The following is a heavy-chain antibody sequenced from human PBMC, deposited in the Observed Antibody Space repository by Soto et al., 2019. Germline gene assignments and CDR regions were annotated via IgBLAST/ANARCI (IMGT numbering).Heavy chain of an antibody. Sequence: SETLSLTCTVSGGSISSSSYYWGWIRQPPGKGLEWIGSIYYSGSTYYNPSLKSRVTISVDTSKNQFSLKLSSVTAADTAVYYCARRLVPAAPFDYWGQGTLVT. V-gene: IGHV4-39*01. J-gene: IGHJ4*02. CDR3: ARRLVPAAPFDY. CDR1: GGSISSSSYY. CDR2: IYYSGST. D-gene: IGHD2-2*01.